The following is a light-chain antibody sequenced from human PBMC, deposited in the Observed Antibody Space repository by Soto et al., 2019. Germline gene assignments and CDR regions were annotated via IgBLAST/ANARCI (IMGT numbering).Light chain of an antibody. CDR2: KVS. J-gene: IGKJ1*01. Sequence: DVVMTQSPLSLPVTLGQPASISCRSSQSLLYSDGNTYLSWFQQRPGHSPRRLIYKVSNRDSGVPDRFSGSGSGTDFTLKISRVEAEDVGIYYCMQGTLWPWRFGQGTRVEI. V-gene: IGKV2-30*01. CDR3: MQGTLWPWR. CDR1: QSLLYSDGNTY.